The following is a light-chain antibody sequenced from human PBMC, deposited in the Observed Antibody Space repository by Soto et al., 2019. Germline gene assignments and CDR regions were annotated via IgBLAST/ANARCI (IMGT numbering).Light chain of an antibody. CDR1: QSVSSN. V-gene: IGKV3-11*01. CDR3: QLRPNWPPMFT. CDR2: DAS. Sequence: EIVLIQSPATLSLSPGERATLSCRASQSVSSNLVWYQHKPGQPPRLLIYDASNRATGIPGRFSGSGSGTDFTLTISSLEPEDFAVYYCQLRPNWPPMFTFGPGTRLEIK. J-gene: IGKJ2*01.